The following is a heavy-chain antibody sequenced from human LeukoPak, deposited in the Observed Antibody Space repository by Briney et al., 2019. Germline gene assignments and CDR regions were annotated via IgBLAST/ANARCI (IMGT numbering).Heavy chain of an antibody. Sequence: GGSLRLSCAVSGFTVGNNYMSWVRQAPGKGLEWVSVIYSGGNTYYADSVKGRFTISRDNSKNTLYLQMNSLRVEDTAVYYCARLSSGNYFDYWGQGTLVTVSS. CDR1: GFTVGNNY. CDR2: IYSGGNT. J-gene: IGHJ4*02. V-gene: IGHV3-53*01. D-gene: IGHD2-15*01. CDR3: ARLSSGNYFDY.